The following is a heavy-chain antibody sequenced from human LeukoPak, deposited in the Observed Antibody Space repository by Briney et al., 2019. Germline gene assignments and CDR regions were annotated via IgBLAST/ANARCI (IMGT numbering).Heavy chain of an antibody. CDR1: GFTFSSYS. CDR2: ISSSSSYI. Sequence: GGSLRLSCAASGFTFSSYSMNWVRQAPGKGLEWVSSISSSSSYIYYADSVKGRLTISRDNAKNSLYLQMNSLRAEDTAVYYCARVYVGELSFDYWGQGTLVTVSS. J-gene: IGHJ4*02. D-gene: IGHD3-16*02. V-gene: IGHV3-21*01. CDR3: ARVYVGELSFDY.